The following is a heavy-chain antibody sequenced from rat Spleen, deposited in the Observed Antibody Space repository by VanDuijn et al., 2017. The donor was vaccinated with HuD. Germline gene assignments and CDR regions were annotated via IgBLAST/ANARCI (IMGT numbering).Heavy chain of an antibody. CDR1: GFTFSNYY. D-gene: IGHD1-11*01. CDR2: ITNSGGST. J-gene: IGHJ2*01. Sequence: EVQLVESGGGLVQPGRSLKLSCAASGFTFSNYYMAWVRQAPTKGLEWVASITNSGGSTYYRDSVKGRFTISRDNAKSTLYLQMDSLRSDDTATYYCARRHYGYTDYFDYWGQGVMVTVSS. V-gene: IGHV5S23*01. CDR3: ARRHYGYTDYFDY.